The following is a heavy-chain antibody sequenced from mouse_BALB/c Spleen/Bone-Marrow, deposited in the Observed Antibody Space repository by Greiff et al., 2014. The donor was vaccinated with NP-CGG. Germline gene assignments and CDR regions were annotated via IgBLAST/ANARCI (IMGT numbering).Heavy chain of an antibody. D-gene: IGHD5-1*01. CDR1: GFTFTDYF. Sequence: VQLKESGGGLVQPGGSLRLSCTTSGFTFTDYFMTWVRQPPGKALEWLGFIRNKPNGYTTEYNPSVKGRFTISRDNSQGILYLQMYTLRAEDSAIYYCARDYSGYFDFWGQGTTLTVSS. CDR3: ARDYSGYFDF. J-gene: IGHJ2*01. V-gene: IGHV7-3*02. CDR2: IRNKPNGYTT.